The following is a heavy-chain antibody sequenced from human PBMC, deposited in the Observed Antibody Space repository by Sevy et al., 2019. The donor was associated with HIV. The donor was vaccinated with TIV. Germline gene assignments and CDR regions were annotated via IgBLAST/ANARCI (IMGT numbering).Heavy chain of an antibody. Sequence: GGSLRFSCAASGFNFSPYGMHWVRQAPGKGLEWVSFIGYDGNKIFYADSVRGRFTVSRDNSKNTLYLQMNSLSTEDTAVYYCVKDPHYDFFDYWGQGILVTVSS. CDR3: VKDPHYDFFDY. J-gene: IGHJ4*02. CDR1: GFNFSPYG. CDR2: IGYDGNKI. D-gene: IGHD3-10*01. V-gene: IGHV3-30*02.